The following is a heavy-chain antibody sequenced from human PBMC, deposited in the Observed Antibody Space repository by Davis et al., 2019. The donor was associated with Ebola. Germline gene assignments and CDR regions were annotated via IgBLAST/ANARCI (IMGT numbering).Heavy chain of an antibody. D-gene: IGHD6-13*01. CDR3: TSHRFYSSSWYVKDY. CDR1: GDSITNRNW. CDR2: IKSKTDGGTT. V-gene: IGHV3-15*01. Sequence: ETLSLTCSVSGDSITNRNWWSWVRQAPGKGLEWVGRIKSKTDGGTTDYAAPVKGRFTISRDDSKNTLYLQMNSLKTEDTAVYYCTSHRFYSSSWYVKDYWGQGTLVTVSS. J-gene: IGHJ4*02.